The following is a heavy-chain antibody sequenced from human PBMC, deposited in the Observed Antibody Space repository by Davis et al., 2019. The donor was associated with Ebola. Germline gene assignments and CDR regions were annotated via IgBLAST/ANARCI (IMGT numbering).Heavy chain of an antibody. CDR1: GFTFSDYY. D-gene: IGHD3-9*01. CDR2: ISSSGSTI. J-gene: IGHJ4*02. CDR3: ARGEYYDILTGYCDY. V-gene: IGHV3-11*01. Sequence: GESLKISCAASGFTFSDYYMSWIRQAPGKGLEWVSYISSSGSTIYYAYSVKGRFTISRDNAKNSLYLQMNSLRAEDTAVYYCARGEYYDILTGYCDYWGQGTLVTVSS.